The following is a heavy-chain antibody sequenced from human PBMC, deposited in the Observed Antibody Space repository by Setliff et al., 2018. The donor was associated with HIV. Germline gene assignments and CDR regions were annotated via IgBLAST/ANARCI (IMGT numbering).Heavy chain of an antibody. D-gene: IGHD3-3*01. Sequence: LRLSCAASGFTVSGYWMSWVRQAPGKGLEWVANIKQDGSERYYVDSVKGRFTISRDNTNNSLYLHMNSLRAEDTAVYYCARAAAYFNFWTGYHPHAFDIWGQGTMVTVSS. J-gene: IGHJ3*02. CDR3: ARAAAYFNFWTGYHPHAFDI. V-gene: IGHV3-7*01. CDR2: IKQDGSER. CDR1: GFTVSGYW.